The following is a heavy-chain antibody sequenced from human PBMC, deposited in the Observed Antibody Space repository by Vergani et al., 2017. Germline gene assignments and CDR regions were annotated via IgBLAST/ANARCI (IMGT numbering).Heavy chain of an antibody. V-gene: IGHV3-23*01. D-gene: IGHD2/OR15-2a*01. CDR1: GFTFSNSA. CDR2: ISGHGGRT. J-gene: IGHJ4*02. Sequence: EVHLLESGGGQVEAGGSLRLSCVASGFTFSNSAMSWVRQTSGKGLEWVSAISGHGGRTYYADSVKGRFTISRDNSKNTVYLQMNSLKAEDRATYYCAREERSNTSPFVGDWGQGTLVIV. CDR3: AREERSNTSPFVGD.